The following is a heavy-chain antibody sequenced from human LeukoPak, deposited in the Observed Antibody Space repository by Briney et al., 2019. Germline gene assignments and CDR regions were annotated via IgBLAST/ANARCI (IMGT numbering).Heavy chain of an antibody. CDR2: IGGSGGST. V-gene: IGHV3-23*01. CDR3: AKDRLSAAVVTYFDY. D-gene: IGHD4-23*01. Sequence: GGSLRLSCAASGFTVSSNYMSWVRQAPGKGLEWVSAIGGSGGSTYYADSVKGRFTISRDNSKNTLYLQMNSLRAEDTAVYYCAKDRLSAAVVTYFDYWGQGTLVTVSS. J-gene: IGHJ4*02. CDR1: GFTVSSNY.